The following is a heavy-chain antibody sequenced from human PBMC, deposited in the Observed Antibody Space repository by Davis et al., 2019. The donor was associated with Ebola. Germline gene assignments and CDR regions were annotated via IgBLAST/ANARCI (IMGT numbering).Heavy chain of an antibody. V-gene: IGHV3-30-3*01. J-gene: IGHJ4*02. Sequence: GESLKISCAASGFTFSSYAMHWVRQAPGKGLEWVAVISYDGSNKYYADSVKGRFTISRDNSKNTLYLQMNSLRAEDTAVYYCARDLSWGSGEDWGQGTLVTVSS. CDR3: ARDLSWGSGED. CDR2: ISYDGSNK. CDR1: GFTFSSYA. D-gene: IGHD7-27*01.